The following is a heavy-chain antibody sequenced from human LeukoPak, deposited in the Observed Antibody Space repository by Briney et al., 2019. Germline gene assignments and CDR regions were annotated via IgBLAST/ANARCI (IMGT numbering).Heavy chain of an antibody. CDR2: ISSSSSYI. V-gene: IGHV3-21*01. CDR1: GFTFDDYA. CDR3: ARVVGQQLVRYYYYYGMDV. Sequence: GGSLRLSCAASGFTFDDYAMHWVRQAPGKGLEWVSSISSSSSYIYYADSVKGRFTISGDNAKNSLYLQMNSLRAEDTAVYYCARVVGQQLVRYYYYYGMDVWGQGTTVTVSS. D-gene: IGHD6-13*01. J-gene: IGHJ6*02.